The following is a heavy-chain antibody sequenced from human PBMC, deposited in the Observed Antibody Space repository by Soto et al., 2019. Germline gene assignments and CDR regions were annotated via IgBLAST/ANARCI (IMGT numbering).Heavy chain of an antibody. CDR3: ARGKYSGFDV. CDR1: GDSFSSNGVA. CDR2: TYYRSKWYN. J-gene: IGHJ3*01. D-gene: IGHD2-15*01. Sequence: SQTLSLTCAISGDSFSSNGVAWNWIRQSPSRGLEWLGRTYYRSKWYNDYAVSVKSRITVNPDTSKNQFSLQLSSVTPEDTGVYYCARGKYSGFDVWCQGTMVTVSS. V-gene: IGHV6-1*01.